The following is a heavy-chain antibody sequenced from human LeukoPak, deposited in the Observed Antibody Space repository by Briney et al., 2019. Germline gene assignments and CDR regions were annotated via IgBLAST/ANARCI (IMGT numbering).Heavy chain of an antibody. D-gene: IGHD3-10*01. Sequence: PGGSLRLSCAASGFTFSSYGMHWVRQAPGKGLEWVAVIWYDGSNKYYADSVKGRFTISRDNSKNTLYLQMNSLRAEDTAVYYCARHGSGIKRGMDAWGQGTTVTVSS. J-gene: IGHJ6*02. CDR1: GFTFSSYG. CDR3: ARHGSGIKRGMDA. V-gene: IGHV3-33*01. CDR2: IWYDGSNK.